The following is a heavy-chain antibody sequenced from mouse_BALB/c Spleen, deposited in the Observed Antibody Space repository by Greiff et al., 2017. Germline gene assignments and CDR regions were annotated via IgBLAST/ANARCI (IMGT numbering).Heavy chain of an antibody. D-gene: IGHD2-14*01. CDR3: ARDRYDVAY. V-gene: IGHV7-3*02. CDR2: IRNKANGYTT. J-gene: IGHJ3*01. Sequence: EVKLVESGGGLVQPGGSLRLSCATSGITFTDYYMSWVRQPPGKALEWLGFIRNKANGYTTEYSASVKGRFTISRDNSQSILYLQMNTLRAEDSATYYCARDRYDVAYWGQGTLVTVSA. CDR1: GITFTDYY.